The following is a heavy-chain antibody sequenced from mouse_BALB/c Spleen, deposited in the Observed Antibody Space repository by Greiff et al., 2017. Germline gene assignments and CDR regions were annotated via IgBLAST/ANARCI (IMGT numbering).Heavy chain of an antibody. CDR3: ARPYYDDDEDELAY. J-gene: IGHJ3*01. Sequence: AQLQQSGPELVRPGASVKMSCKASGYTFTSYWMHWVKQRPGQGLEWIGMIDPSNGKTRFNQKFKDKATLTVDKSSNTAYLQLSSLTSEDSAVYDYARPYYDDDEDELAYWGQGTLVTVSA. CDR2: IDPSNGKT. CDR1: GYTFTSYW. V-gene: IGHV1S127*01. D-gene: IGHD2-4*01.